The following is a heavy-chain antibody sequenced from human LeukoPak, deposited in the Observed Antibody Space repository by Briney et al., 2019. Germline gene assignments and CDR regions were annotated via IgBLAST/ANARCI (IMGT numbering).Heavy chain of an antibody. CDR1: GYIFTGSY. CDR3: ARGVYCSHSSCSGGLGYYFYFMDV. D-gene: IGHD2-2*01. CDR2: INPNNGST. V-gene: IGHV1-2*02. J-gene: IGHJ6*03. Sequence: ASVKVSCKASGYIFTGSYIHWVRQAPGQGLEWMGWINPNNGSTNYAQKFQGRVTMTRDTSITTVFMELRSLRYDDTAVYYCARGVYCSHSSCSGGLGYYFYFMDVWGKGTSVTVSS.